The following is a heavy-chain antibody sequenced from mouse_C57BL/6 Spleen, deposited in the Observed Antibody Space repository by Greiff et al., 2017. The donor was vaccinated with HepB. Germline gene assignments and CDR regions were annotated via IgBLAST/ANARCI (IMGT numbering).Heavy chain of an antibody. D-gene: IGHD2-2*01. Sequence: EVKLVESGGGLVQPKGSLKLSCAASGFSFNTYAMNWVRQAPGKGLEWVARIRSKSNNYATYYADSVKDRFTISRDDSESMLYLQMNNLKTEDTAMYYCVRGGYHLDYWGQGTTLTVSS. CDR3: VRGGYHLDY. CDR2: IRSKSNNYAT. CDR1: GFSFNTYA. J-gene: IGHJ2*01. V-gene: IGHV10-1*01.